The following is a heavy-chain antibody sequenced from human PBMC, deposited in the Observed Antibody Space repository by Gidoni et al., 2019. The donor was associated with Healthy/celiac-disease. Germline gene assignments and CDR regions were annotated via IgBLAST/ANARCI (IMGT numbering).Heavy chain of an antibody. J-gene: IGHJ4*02. D-gene: IGHD6-19*01. CDR3: VNRPAVAGDDDY. CDR2: ISRKGGST. Sequence: EVQLVESGGGLVQPGGSLRLYCSASGFTFSSDAMHWVRQAPGKGLEYVSAISRKGGSTYYADSVKGRFTISRDNSKNTLYLQMSSLRAEDTAVYYCVNRPAVAGDDDYWGQGTLVTVSS. V-gene: IGHV3-64D*08. CDR1: GFTFSSDA.